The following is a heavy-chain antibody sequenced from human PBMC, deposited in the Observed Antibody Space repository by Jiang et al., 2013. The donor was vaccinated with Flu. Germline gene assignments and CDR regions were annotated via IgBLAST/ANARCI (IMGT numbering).Heavy chain of an antibody. Sequence: LLKPSETLSLTCAVYGGSFSGYYWSWIRQPPGKGLEWIGEINHSGSTNYNPSLKSRVTISVDTSKNQFSLKLSSVTAADTAVYYCARLAVAGPGNFDYWGQGTLVTVSS. CDR1: GGSFSGYY. CDR2: INHSGST. J-gene: IGHJ4*02. CDR3: ARLAVAGPGNFDY. D-gene: IGHD6-19*01. V-gene: IGHV4-34*01.